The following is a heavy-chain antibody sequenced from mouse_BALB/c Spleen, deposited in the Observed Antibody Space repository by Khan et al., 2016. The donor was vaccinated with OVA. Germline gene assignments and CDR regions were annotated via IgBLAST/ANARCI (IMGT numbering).Heavy chain of an antibody. V-gene: IGHV1-74*01. D-gene: IGHD1-1*01. Sequence: QLQLVQSGPELVRPGASVKMSCKASGYTFTSFWIHWVKQSPGQGLEWIGMIDPSRSATRLTHQIKAKATLNVDNSTTPASLQRSRLTSEDSAVYYCARGGYGSPFAYWGQGTLVTVSA. CDR3: ARGGYGSPFAY. CDR2: IDPSRSAT. CDR1: GYTFTSFW. J-gene: IGHJ3*01.